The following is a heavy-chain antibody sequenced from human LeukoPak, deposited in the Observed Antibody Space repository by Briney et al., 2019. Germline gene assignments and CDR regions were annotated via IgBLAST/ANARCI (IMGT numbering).Heavy chain of an antibody. D-gene: IGHD6-13*01. CDR3: AKGGIYSSSWLYY. J-gene: IGHJ4*02. Sequence: GGSLRLSCAASGFTFSSYGTHWVRQAPGKGLEWVAVISYDGSNKYYADSVKGRFTISRDNSKNTLYLQMNSLRAEDTAVYYCAKGGIYSSSWLYYWGQGTLVTVSS. CDR1: GFTFSSYG. CDR2: ISYDGSNK. V-gene: IGHV3-30*18.